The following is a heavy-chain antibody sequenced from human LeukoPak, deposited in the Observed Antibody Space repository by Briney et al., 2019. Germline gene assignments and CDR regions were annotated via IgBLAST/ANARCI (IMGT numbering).Heavy chain of an antibody. J-gene: IGHJ5*02. Sequence: GGSLRLSCAASGFTFSSYSMNWVRQAPGKGLEWVSFINSGSNMIYYADSVKGRFTISRDNVKNSLYLQMNSLRAEDTAVYYCARDLDLVGTRNWFDPWGQGTLVTVSS. CDR2: INSGSNMI. CDR3: ARDLDLVGTRNWFDP. D-gene: IGHD1-26*01. V-gene: IGHV3-48*04. CDR1: GFTFSSYS.